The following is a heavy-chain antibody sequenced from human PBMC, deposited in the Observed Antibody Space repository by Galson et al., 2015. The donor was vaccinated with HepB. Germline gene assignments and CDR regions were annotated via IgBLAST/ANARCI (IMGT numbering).Heavy chain of an antibody. CDR2: MKSKTDGGTI. CDR1: GFTFSHAW. J-gene: IGHJ2*01. Sequence: SLRLSCAASGFTFSHAWMSRVRQAPGKGLEWVGRMKSKTDGGTIDYAAPVNGRFAISRDDSENTLYLQMNSLNTEDTAVYYCTTKSWMPTRGFDLWGRGTLVTVSS. V-gene: IGHV3-15*01. D-gene: IGHD5-24*01. CDR3: TTKSWMPTRGFDL.